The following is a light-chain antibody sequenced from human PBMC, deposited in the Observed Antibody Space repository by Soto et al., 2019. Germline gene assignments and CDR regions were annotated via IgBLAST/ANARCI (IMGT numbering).Light chain of an antibody. CDR3: CSYAGSYTYV. Sequence: QSVLTQPRSVSGSPGQSVTISCTGTSSDVGGYNYVSWYQQHPGKAPKLMIYDVSKRPSGVPDRFSGSKSGNTASLTISGLQAEDYADYYCCSYAGSYTYVFGTGTQLTVL. CDR1: SSDVGGYNY. CDR2: DVS. J-gene: IGLJ1*01. V-gene: IGLV2-11*01.